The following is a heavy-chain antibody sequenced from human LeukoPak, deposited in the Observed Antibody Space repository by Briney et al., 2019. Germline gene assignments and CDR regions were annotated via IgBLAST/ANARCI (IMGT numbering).Heavy chain of an antibody. Sequence: PSETLSLTCAVYGGSFSGYYWSWIRQPPGKGLEWIGEINHSGSTNYNPSLKSRVTISVDTSKNQFSLKLSSATAADTAVYYCARAGGWFGANWFDPWGQGTLVTVSS. J-gene: IGHJ5*02. CDR2: INHSGST. CDR3: ARAGGWFGANWFDP. CDR1: GGSFSGYY. D-gene: IGHD3-10*01. V-gene: IGHV4-34*01.